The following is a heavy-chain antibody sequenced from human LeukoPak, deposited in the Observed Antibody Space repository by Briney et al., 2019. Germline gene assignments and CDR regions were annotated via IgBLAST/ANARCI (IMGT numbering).Heavy chain of an antibody. CDR1: GFTFSNYA. J-gene: IGHJ4*02. D-gene: IGHD3-3*01. V-gene: IGHV3-23*01. Sequence: QPGGSLRLSCAASGFTFSNYAVSWVRQAPGKGLEWVSAISGSGGSTYYADSVKGRFTISRDNSKNTLYLQMNSLRAEDTAVYYCAKDGGFWSGYYPYWGQGTLVIVSS. CDR2: ISGSGGST. CDR3: AKDGGFWSGYYPY.